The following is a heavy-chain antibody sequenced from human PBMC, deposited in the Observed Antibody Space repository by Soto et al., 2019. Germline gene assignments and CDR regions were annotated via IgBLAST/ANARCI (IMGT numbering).Heavy chain of an antibody. V-gene: IGHV4-59*01. CDR1: GGSISSYY. CDR2: IYYSGST. Sequence: SETLSLTCTVSGGSISSYYWSCIRQPPGKGLEWIGYIYYSGSTKYNPSLKSRVTISVDTSKNQFSLKLSSVTAADTAVYYCARGDDILTGYNDAFDIWGQGTMVTVSS. CDR3: ARGDDILTGYNDAFDI. J-gene: IGHJ3*02. D-gene: IGHD3-9*01.